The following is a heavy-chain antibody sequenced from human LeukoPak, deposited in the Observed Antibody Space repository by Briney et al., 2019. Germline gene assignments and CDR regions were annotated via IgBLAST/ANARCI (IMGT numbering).Heavy chain of an antibody. V-gene: IGHV4-59*01. D-gene: IGHD6-19*01. J-gene: IGHJ4*02. Sequence: SETLSLTCTVSGGSIRRYYWSWIRQPPGKGLEWIGYIYYSGSTNYNPSLKSRVTISVDTSKNQFSLKLSSVTAADTAVYYCAKDQRSIAVAGYFDYWGQGTLVTVSS. CDR3: AKDQRSIAVAGYFDY. CDR2: IYYSGST. CDR1: GGSIRRYY.